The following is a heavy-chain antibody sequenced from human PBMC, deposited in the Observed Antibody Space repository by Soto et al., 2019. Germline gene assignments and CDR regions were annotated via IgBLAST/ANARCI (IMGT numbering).Heavy chain of an antibody. CDR1: GYTFTGYY. J-gene: IGHJ4*02. D-gene: IGHD3-16*01. CDR3: AGDGGGGRVRRMGY. V-gene: IGHV1-2*02. CDR2: INPNSGGT. Sequence: QVQLVQSGAEVKKPGASVKVSCKASGYTFTGYYMHWVRQAPGQGLEWMGWINPNSGGTNYAQKFAGRVPLARDPANRTGHMGRGGLRVGETGVYFCAGDGGGGRVRRMGYWGQGTLVTVSS.